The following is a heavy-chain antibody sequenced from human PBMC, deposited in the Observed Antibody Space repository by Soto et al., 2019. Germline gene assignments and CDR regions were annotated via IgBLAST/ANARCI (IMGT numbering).Heavy chain of an antibody. CDR1: VGTFSSYA. D-gene: IGHD3-3*01. J-gene: IGHJ6*02. CDR3: ARDRFSRQEWYYGMDV. V-gene: IGHV1-69*12. CDR2: IIPIFGTA. Sequence: QVQLVQSGAEVKKPGSSVKVSCKASVGTFSSYAISWVRQAPGQGLEWMGGIIPIFGTANYAQKFQGRVTITADESTSTAYMELSSLRSEDTAVYYCARDRFSRQEWYYGMDVWGQGTTVTVSS.